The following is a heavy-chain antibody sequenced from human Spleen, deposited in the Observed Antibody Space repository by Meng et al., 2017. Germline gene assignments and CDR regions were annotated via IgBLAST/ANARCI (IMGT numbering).Heavy chain of an antibody. V-gene: IGHV1-46*01. D-gene: IGHD1-1*01. CDR2: INPSGGST. Sequence: ASVKVSCKASGYTFTSYYMHWVRQAPGQGPEWMGKINPSGGSTTYAQKFQGRVTMTRDTSTSTVYMELSSLRSEDTAVYYCARGRTTGTTYFDYWGQGTLVTLL. CDR3: ARGRTTGTTYFDY. CDR1: GYTFTSYY. J-gene: IGHJ4*02.